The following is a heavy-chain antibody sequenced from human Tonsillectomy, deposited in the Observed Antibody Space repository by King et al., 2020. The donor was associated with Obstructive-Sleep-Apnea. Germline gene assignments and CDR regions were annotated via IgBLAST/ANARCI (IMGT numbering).Heavy chain of an antibody. Sequence: VQLVESGAEVKKPGSSVKVSCKASGDTFSSYAISWVRQAPGQGLEWMGGIIPIYGIANNAQKFQARVTITADKSTSTAYMELSSLRSEDTAVYYCARVRYTTSQFRDALDIWGQGTMVTVSS. D-gene: IGHD2-2*02. CDR3: ARVRYTTSQFRDALDI. J-gene: IGHJ3*02. CDR2: IIPIYGIA. V-gene: IGHV1-69*17. CDR1: GDTFSSYA.